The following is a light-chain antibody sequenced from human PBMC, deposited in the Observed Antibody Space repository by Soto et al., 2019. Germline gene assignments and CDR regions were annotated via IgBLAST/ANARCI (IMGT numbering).Light chain of an antibody. V-gene: IGKV1-8*01. J-gene: IGKJ1*01. CDR1: QGISSY. Sequence: AIRMTHSPSSLSASTGHRVTIICRASQGISSYLAWYQQTPGKAPKLLIYAASNLQSGVPSRFSGSGSGTDFTLTISCLQSEDFATYYCQQYYSYPRTFGQGTKVDIK. CDR3: QQYYSYPRT. CDR2: AAS.